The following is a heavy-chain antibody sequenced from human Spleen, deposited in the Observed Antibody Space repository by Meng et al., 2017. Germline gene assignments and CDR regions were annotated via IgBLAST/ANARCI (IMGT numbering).Heavy chain of an antibody. CDR2: IGPNSGVT. D-gene: IGHD3-22*01. J-gene: IGHJ4*02. CDR3: ANSGEYYDSRNLPRYFDY. V-gene: IGHV1-2*06. CDR1: GDTFAAYG. Sequence: QVQLEGAGPELKKPGASVKVAWKASGDTFAAYGRKWVRQAPGQGLEWMGRIGPNSGVTDYSQKFQGRVTMTRDTSISTAYMELSRLRSDDTAVYFCANSGEYYDSRNLPRYFDYWGQGTLVTVSS.